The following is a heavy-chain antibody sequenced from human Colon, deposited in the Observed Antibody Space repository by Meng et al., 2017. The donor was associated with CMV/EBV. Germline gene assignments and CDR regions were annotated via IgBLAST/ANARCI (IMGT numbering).Heavy chain of an antibody. CDR2: IRHKAGGYST. CDR3: ARWGFSGMFRASGRQAADWLDP. Sequence: GESLKISCAASGFIFSDYRMDWTRQAPGKGLEWVARIRHKAGGYSTEYAASVRGRFTVSRDDSKNSLYLQMSSLRVEDTAVYYCARWGFSGMFRASGRQAADWLDPWGRGTLVTVSS. CDR1: GFIFSDYR. D-gene: IGHD3-10*01. V-gene: IGHV3-72*01. J-gene: IGHJ5*02.